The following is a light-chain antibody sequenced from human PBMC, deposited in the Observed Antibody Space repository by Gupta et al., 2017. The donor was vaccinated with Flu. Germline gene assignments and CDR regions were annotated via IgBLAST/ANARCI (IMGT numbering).Light chain of an antibody. V-gene: IGLV2-8*01. CDR3: SSYAGSNNWV. CDR2: EVS. Sequence: SVTISCAGVSSDVGVYSYVSWYQQHPGKAHKLIIYEVSKRPSGVPGRFSGSKSDNTASLTVSGLQTEDEAVYYCSSYAGSNNWVFGVGTKLTVL. J-gene: IGLJ3*02. CDR1: SSDVGVYSY.